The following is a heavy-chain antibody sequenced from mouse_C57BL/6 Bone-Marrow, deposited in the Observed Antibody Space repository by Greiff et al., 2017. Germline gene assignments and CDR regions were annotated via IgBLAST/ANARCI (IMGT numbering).Heavy chain of an antibody. Sequence: VQLQQSGAELMTPGASVKLSCKATGYTFTGYWLEWVKQRPGHGLEWLGEILPGSGSTNYNEKFKGKSTFTADTYSNTAYMHLSILPTDDAAIYYCARLGFDYWGQGTTLTVSS. J-gene: IGHJ2*01. CDR2: ILPGSGST. D-gene: IGHD4-1*01. V-gene: IGHV1-9*01. CDR3: ARLGFDY. CDR1: GYTFTGYW.